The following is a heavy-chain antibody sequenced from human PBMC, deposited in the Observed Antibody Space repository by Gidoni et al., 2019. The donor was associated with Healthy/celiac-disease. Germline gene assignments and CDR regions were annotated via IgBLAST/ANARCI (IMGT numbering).Heavy chain of an antibody. CDR3: ARGGPGTDIVVVPAAALMDV. CDR1: GYTFPGYY. Sequence: QVQLVQSGAEVKKPGASVKVSCKASGYTFPGYYMHWVRQAPGQGLEWMGWINPNSGGTNYAQKFQGWVTMTRDTSISTAYMELSRLRSDDTAVYYCARGGPGTDIVVVPAAALMDVWGKGTTVTVSS. D-gene: IGHD2-2*01. CDR2: INPNSGGT. J-gene: IGHJ6*03. V-gene: IGHV1-2*04.